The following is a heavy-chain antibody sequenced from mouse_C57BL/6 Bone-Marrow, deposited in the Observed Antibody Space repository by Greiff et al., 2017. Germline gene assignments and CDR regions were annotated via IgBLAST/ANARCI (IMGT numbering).Heavy chain of an antibody. CDR3: TRFLFLAMDY. J-gene: IGHJ4*01. CDR1: GYTFTDYE. CDR2: IDPETGGT. Sequence: QVQLQQSGAELVRPGASVTLSCKASGYTFTDYEMHWVKQTPVHGLEWIGAIDPETGGTAYNQKFKGKAILTADTSSSTAYMELRSLTSEDSAVYYCTRFLFLAMDYWGQGTSVTVSS. V-gene: IGHV1-15*01. D-gene: IGHD6-5*01.